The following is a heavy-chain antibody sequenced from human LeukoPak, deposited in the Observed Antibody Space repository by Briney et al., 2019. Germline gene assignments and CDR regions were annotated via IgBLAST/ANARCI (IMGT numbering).Heavy chain of an antibody. J-gene: IGHJ3*02. CDR2: ISSSSSYI. CDR3: ASETRRGYSYGSPTDGFDI. CDR1: GFTFSHCS. Sequence: KPGGSLRLSCAASGFTFSHCSMNWVRQAPGKGLEWVSSISSSSSYIYYADSVKGRFTISRDNAKNSLYLQMNSLRAEDTAVYYCASETRRGYSYGSPTDGFDIWGQGTMVTVSS. V-gene: IGHV3-21*01. D-gene: IGHD5-18*01.